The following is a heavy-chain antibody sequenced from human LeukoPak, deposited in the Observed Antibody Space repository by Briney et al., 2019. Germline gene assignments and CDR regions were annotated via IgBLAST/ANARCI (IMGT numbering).Heavy chain of an antibody. Sequence: GGSLRLSCAASGFTFSDYYMSWIRQAPGKGLEWVAAISYDGSYKYYADSVKGRFTISRDNSKNTLYLQVSSLRDEDTAVYYCARRFGSAVGTTLWGIDYWGQGTLVTVSS. D-gene: IGHD3-10*01. J-gene: IGHJ4*02. V-gene: IGHV3-30*03. CDR1: GFTFSDYY. CDR2: ISYDGSYK. CDR3: ARRFGSAVGTTLWGIDY.